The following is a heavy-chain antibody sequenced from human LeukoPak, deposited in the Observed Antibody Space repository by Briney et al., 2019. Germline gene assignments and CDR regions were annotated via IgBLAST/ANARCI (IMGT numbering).Heavy chain of an antibody. Sequence: GGSLRLSCVASGFTFSEAWMSWVPQAPGQGLEWVVHIKSKSYGATTDYAAPVKGRFAISRDDSTNTLDLQMISLKTENTAVYYCTTGSASHWGQGTLVTVSS. CDR3: TTGSASH. CDR1: GFTFSEAW. D-gene: IGHD2-15*01. J-gene: IGHJ4*02. CDR2: IKSKSYGATT. V-gene: IGHV3-15*01.